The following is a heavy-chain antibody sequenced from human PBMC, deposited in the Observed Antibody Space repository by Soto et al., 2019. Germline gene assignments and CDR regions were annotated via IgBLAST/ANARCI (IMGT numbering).Heavy chain of an antibody. CDR2: IMPIFGTA. CDR1: GGTFSSYA. D-gene: IGHD2-15*01. V-gene: IGHV1-69*01. CDR3: ARVRLGYCSGGSCGHFAY. J-gene: IGHJ4*02. Sequence: QVQLVQSGAEVKKPGSSVKVSCKASGGTFSSYAISWVRQAPGQGLEWMGGIMPIFGTANYAQKFQGRVTITADEATSTAYMELCSMRSEDTAVYYCARVRLGYCSGGSCGHFAYWGQGTLVTVSS.